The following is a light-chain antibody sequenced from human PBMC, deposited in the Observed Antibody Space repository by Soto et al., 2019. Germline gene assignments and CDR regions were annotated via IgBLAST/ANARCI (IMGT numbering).Light chain of an antibody. J-gene: IGLJ3*02. CDR1: SSDIGGYNY. CDR2: EVS. CDR3: TSHAASNNLV. V-gene: IGLV2-8*01. Sequence: QSALTQPPSASGSPGQSVTISCTGTSSDIGGYNYVSWYQQHPGKAPKLIIYEVSKRPSGVPDRFSGSKSGNTASLTVSGLQVEDEADYYCTSHAASNNLVLAGGTKVTV.